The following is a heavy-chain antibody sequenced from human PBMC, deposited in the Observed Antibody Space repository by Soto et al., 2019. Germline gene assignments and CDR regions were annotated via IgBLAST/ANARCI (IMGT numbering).Heavy chain of an antibody. CDR1: GFTFSSYA. Sequence: QVQLVESGGGVVQPGRSLRLSCAASGFTFSSYAMHWVRQAPGKGLEWVAVISYDGSNKYYADSVKGRFTISGDNSKNTLYLQMNSLRAEDTAVYYCARDLFIFNSGSYYYYYYGMDVWGQGTTVTVSS. D-gene: IGHD1-26*01. V-gene: IGHV3-30-3*01. J-gene: IGHJ6*02. CDR2: ISYDGSNK. CDR3: ARDLFIFNSGSYYYYYYGMDV.